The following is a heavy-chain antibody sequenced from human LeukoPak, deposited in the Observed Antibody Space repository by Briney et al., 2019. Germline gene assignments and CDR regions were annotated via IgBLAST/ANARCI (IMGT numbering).Heavy chain of an antibody. J-gene: IGHJ4*02. CDR1: GFTFSSYA. Sequence: GGSLRLSCAASGFTFSSYAMSWVRPAPGKGLEWVSAICGSGGRLHYADSVNGQFTISRDNPKNTLYVQMNSLRAEDTAVYYCAKEVIVEVPAAMHGGDYWGQGTLVTVSS. CDR3: AKEVIVEVPAAMHGGDY. V-gene: IGHV3-23*01. D-gene: IGHD2-2*01. CDR2: ICGSGGRL.